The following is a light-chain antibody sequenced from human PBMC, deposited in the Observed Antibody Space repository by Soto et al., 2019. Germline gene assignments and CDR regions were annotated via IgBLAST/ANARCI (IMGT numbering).Light chain of an antibody. V-gene: IGLV2-14*01. Sequence: QSVLTQPASVSGSPGQSITMSCTGTSSDVGGYNYVSWYQQHPGKAPKLMIYDVSNRPSGVSNRFSGSKSGNTASLTISGLQAEDEAEYYCSSYTTSGSLVFGGGTQLTVL. J-gene: IGLJ2*01. CDR2: DVS. CDR3: SSYTTSGSLV. CDR1: SSDVGGYNY.